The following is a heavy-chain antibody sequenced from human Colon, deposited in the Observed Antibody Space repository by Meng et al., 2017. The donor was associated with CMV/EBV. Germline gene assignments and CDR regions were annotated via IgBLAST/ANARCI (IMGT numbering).Heavy chain of an antibody. CDR3: AKDGRYCSSASCYIPPGYFYAMDI. J-gene: IGHJ6*02. V-gene: IGHV3-23*01. CDR1: GFTFSSSA. Sequence: GGSLRLSCAASGFTFSSSAMTWVRQAPGKGLEWVSFISGSGSSTDYADSVKGRFIISRDNSKNMLHLQMNSLRAEDTAVYYCAKDGRYCSSASCYIPPGYFYAMDIWGQGTTVTVSS. CDR2: ISGSGSST. D-gene: IGHD2-2*02.